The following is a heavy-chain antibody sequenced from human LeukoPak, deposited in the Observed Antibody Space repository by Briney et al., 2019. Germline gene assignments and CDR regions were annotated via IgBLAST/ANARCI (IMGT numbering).Heavy chain of an antibody. Sequence: PSGTLSLTCAVSGGSISSSNWWSWVRQPPGKGLEWIGEIYHSGSTNYNPSLKSRVTMSVDTSKNQFSLKLSSVTAADTAVYYCARARGVGATTRVFDYWGQGTLVTVSS. J-gene: IGHJ4*02. CDR3: ARARGVGATTRVFDY. CDR2: IYHSGST. V-gene: IGHV4-4*02. CDR1: GGSISSSNW. D-gene: IGHD1-26*01.